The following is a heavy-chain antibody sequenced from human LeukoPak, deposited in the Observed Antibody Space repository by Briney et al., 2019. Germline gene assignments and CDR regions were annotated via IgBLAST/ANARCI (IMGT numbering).Heavy chain of an antibody. J-gene: IGHJ6*03. Sequence: GGSLRLSCAASAFTFSSYGMHWVRQAPGKGLEWVAYIQYDRTNEQYAHSVKGRFRISRDNSNNILYLQMNSLRTEDTAVYYCAKDRCSNGIGCYYYYMEAWGKGTTVTISS. CDR1: AFTFSSYG. V-gene: IGHV3-30*02. CDR2: IQYDRTNE. CDR3: AKDRCSNGIGCYYYYMEA. D-gene: IGHD2-8*01.